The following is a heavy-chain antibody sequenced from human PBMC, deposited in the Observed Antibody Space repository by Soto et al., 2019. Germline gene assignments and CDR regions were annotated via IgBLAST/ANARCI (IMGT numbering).Heavy chain of an antibody. Sequence: PSQTLSLTCAISGDSVSSNSAAWNWIRQSPSRGLEWLGRTYYRSKWYNDYAVSVKSRITINPDTSKNQFSLQLSSVTPEDTAVYYCARVGVXCSGGSCYGGFFDYWGQGTLVTVSS. CDR1: GDSVSSNSAA. J-gene: IGHJ4*02. D-gene: IGHD2-15*01. CDR2: TYYRSKWYN. CDR3: ARVGVXCSGGSCYGGFFDY. V-gene: IGHV6-1*01.